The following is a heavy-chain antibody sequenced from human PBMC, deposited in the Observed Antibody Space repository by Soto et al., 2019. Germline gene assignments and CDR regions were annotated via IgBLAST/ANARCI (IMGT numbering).Heavy chain of an antibody. V-gene: IGHV3-49*03. Sequence: GGSLRLSCTASGFTFGDYAMSWFRQAPGKGLEWVGFIRSKAYGGTTEYAASVKGRSTISRDDSKSIAYLQMNSLKTADTAVYYCTRPEAEYYDFWSGPDYWGQGTLVTVSS. D-gene: IGHD3-3*01. CDR3: TRPEAEYYDFWSGPDY. J-gene: IGHJ4*02. CDR1: GFTFGDYA. CDR2: IRSKAYGGTT.